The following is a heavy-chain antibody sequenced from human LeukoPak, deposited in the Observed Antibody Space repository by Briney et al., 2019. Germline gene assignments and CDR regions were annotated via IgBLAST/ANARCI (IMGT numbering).Heavy chain of an antibody. J-gene: IGHJ4*02. CDR2: ITGSGDNT. CDR3: AKGVDTAMVMANYFDY. V-gene: IGHV3-23*01. CDR1: GFTFSSYA. D-gene: IGHD5-18*01. Sequence: GGSLRLSCAASGFTFSSYAMSWVRQAPGKGPEWVSGITGSGDNTYYADSVKGRFTISRDNSKNTLYLQMNSLRAEDTAVYYCAKGVDTAMVMANYFDYWGQGTLVTVSS.